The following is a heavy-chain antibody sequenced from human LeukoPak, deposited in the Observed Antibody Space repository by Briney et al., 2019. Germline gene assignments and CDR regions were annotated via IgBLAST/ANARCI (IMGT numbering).Heavy chain of an antibody. J-gene: IGHJ4*02. V-gene: IGHV3-48*01. CDR1: GFTFSSYS. CDR2: ISSSSSTI. Sequence: GGSLRLSCAASGFTFSSYSMNWVRQAPGKGLEWVSYISSSSSTIYYADSVKGRFTISRDNSKNTLYLQMNSLRAEDTAVYYCAKDPPGIAAAGTRGQGTLVTVSS. D-gene: IGHD6-13*01. CDR3: AKDPPGIAAAGT.